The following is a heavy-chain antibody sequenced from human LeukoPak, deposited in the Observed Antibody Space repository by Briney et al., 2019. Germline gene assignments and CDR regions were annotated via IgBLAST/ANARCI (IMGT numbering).Heavy chain of an antibody. Sequence: GGSLRLSCAASGFTFRIYAMHWVRQAPGKGLEWVAVIWYDGSNKYYADSVKGRFTISRDNSKNTLYVQMNSLRAEDTAVYYCARGKYYYDSSGYYYGDLLYYFDYWGQGTLVTVSS. CDR1: GFTFRIYA. CDR3: ARGKYYYDSSGYYYGDLLYYFDY. CDR2: IWYDGSNK. V-gene: IGHV3-33*08. J-gene: IGHJ4*02. D-gene: IGHD3-22*01.